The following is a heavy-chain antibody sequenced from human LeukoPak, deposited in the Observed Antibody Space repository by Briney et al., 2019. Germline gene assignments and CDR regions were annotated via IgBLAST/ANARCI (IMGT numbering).Heavy chain of an antibody. CDR2: IYYSGRT. Sequence: SQTLSLTCTVSGVSISSPYYWSWIRQHPGKGLEGIGYIYYSGRTYYNPSLKSRVTMSVDTSKNQFSLKLSSVTAADTDVFYCARDLGYYFDDWGQGILVTVSS. D-gene: IGHD3-16*01. CDR3: ARDLGYYFDD. CDR1: GVSISSPYY. J-gene: IGHJ4*02. V-gene: IGHV4-31*02.